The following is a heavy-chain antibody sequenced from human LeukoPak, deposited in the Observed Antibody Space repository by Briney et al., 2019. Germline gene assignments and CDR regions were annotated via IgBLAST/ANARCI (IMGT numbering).Heavy chain of an antibody. CDR2: IGGSGSRT. Sequence: GGSLRLSCAASGFTFSSYAMSWVRQAPGKSLEWVSGIGGSGSRTYYADSVKGRFTISRDNSKNTLYLQMNSLRAEDTAVYYCARDRNTAAVDYWGQGTLVTVSS. CDR1: GFTFSSYA. CDR3: ARDRNTAAVDY. D-gene: IGHD6-13*01. J-gene: IGHJ4*02. V-gene: IGHV3-23*01.